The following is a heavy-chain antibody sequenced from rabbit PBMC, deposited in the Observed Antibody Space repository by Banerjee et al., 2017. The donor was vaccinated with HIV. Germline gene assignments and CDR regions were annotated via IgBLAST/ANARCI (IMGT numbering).Heavy chain of an antibody. V-gene: IGHV1S40*01. J-gene: IGHJ4*01. D-gene: IGHD7-1*01. Sequence: LEESGGDLVKPGASLTLTCTASGFDLSSYYDMCWVRQAPGKGLEWIACINTGSGGAYYANWAKGRFTISKTSSTTVTLQMTSLTAADTATYFCARHIIDYSALWGPGTLVTVS. CDR1: GFDLSSYYD. CDR3: ARHIIDYSAL. CDR2: INTGSGGA.